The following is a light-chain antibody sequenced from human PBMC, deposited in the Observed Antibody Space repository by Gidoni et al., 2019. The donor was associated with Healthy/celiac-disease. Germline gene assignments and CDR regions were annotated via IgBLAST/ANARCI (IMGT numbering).Light chain of an antibody. CDR3: QQRSNWPWT. J-gene: IGKJ3*01. Sequence: EIVLTQSPATLFLSPGERATLSCRASQSVSRSLAWYQQKPGEAPRLLIYDASNRATGIPARFSGSGSGTDFTLTISSLEPEDFAVYYCQQRSNWPWTFGPGTKVDIK. V-gene: IGKV3-11*01. CDR2: DAS. CDR1: QSVSRS.